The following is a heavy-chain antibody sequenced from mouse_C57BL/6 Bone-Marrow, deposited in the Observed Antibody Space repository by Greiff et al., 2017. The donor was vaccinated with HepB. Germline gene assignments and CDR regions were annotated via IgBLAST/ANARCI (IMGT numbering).Heavy chain of an antibody. J-gene: IGHJ4*01. CDR3: AIWITTVVAPNWDYYAMDY. D-gene: IGHD1-1*01. Sequence: QVQLQQPGAELVKPGASVKVSCKASGYTFTSYWMHWVKQRPGQGLEWIGRIHPSDSDTNYNQKFKGKATLTVDKSSSTAYMQLSSLTSEDSAVYYCAIWITTVVAPNWDYYAMDYWGQGTSVTVSS. CDR1: GYTFTSYW. CDR2: IHPSDSDT. V-gene: IGHV1-74*01.